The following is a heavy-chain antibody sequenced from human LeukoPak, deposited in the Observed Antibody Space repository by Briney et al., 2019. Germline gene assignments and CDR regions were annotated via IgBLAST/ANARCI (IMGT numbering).Heavy chain of an antibody. CDR2: TSGSGGNT. CDR1: GFTFSSYA. J-gene: IGHJ4*02. CDR3: AKESLRNTVTTRSEADY. D-gene: IGHD4-17*01. V-gene: IGHV3-23*01. Sequence: AGGSLRLSCAASGFTFSSYAMSWVRQAPGKGLEWVSTTSGSGGNTYYADSVKGRFTISRDNSKNTLYLQMNSLRAEDTAVYYCAKESLRNTVTTRSEADYWGQGTLVTVSS.